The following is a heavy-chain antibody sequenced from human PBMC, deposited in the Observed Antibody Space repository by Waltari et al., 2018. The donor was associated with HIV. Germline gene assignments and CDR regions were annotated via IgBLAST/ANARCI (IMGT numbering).Heavy chain of an antibody. CDR3: ARDRFCNGNGCSPSDAFDV. V-gene: IGHV4-30-2*06. CDR1: GGSVGSSGFS. J-gene: IGHJ3*01. Sequence: QLRLQESGSGLLKPSQTLSLTCNVSGGSVGSSGFSWSWIRQSPGKGLEWIGYIYYTGSTYYNPSLKSRVNISLDRSKNQFSLRLSYVSAADTAVYYCARDRFCNGNGCSPSDAFDVWGQGRM. CDR2: IYYTGST. D-gene: IGHD2-15*01.